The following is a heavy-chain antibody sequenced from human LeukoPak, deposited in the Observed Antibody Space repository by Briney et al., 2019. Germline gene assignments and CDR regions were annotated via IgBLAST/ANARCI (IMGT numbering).Heavy chain of an antibody. Sequence: PGGSLRLSCAASGFTFSSYAMHWVRQAPGKALEWVAVISDDGSNKYYADSVKGRFTISRDNSKNTLYLQMNSLRAEDTAVYYCAREEVVVVPAAMAYYYYGMDVWGRGTTVTVSS. V-gene: IGHV3-30*04. D-gene: IGHD2-2*01. CDR3: AREEVVVVPAAMAYYYYGMDV. CDR1: GFTFSSYA. J-gene: IGHJ6*02. CDR2: ISDDGSNK.